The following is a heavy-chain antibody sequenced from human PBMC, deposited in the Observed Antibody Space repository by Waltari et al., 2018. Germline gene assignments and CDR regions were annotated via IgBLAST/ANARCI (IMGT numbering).Heavy chain of an antibody. J-gene: IGHJ4*02. Sequence: EVQLLQSGAEVRQPGTTMKISCKGSGYTFSHDSLHWVKQAPGKGLEWMGLVDPEDGETEYAAEFQGRVTITADPTTDTAYLELSGLRSEDTAVYYCLTVVGGYQLGDYWGQGTLVSVSA. D-gene: IGHD3-16*01. CDR3: LTVVGGYQLGDY. V-gene: IGHV1-69-2*01. CDR2: VDPEDGET. CDR1: GYTFSHDS.